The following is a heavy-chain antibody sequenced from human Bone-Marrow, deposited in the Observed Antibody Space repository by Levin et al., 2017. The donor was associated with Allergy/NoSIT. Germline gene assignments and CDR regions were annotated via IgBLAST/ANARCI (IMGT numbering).Heavy chain of an antibody. CDR1: GLTFSSYV. D-gene: IGHD4-11*01. CDR2: ISGGGGHT. CDR3: ANRLQSYSYDYMDV. V-gene: IGHV3-23*01. Sequence: PGGSLRLSCAASGLTFSSYVMSWVRQAPGKGLEWVSTISGGGGHTYYADSVKGRFTISRDNSQNTLYLQMNSLRVEDTAVYYCANRLQSYSYDYMDVWGKGTTVTVSS. J-gene: IGHJ6*03.